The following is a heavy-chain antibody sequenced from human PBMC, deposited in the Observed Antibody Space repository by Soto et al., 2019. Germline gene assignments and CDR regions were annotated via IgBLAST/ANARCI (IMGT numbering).Heavy chain of an antibody. J-gene: IGHJ4*02. CDR2: INAGNGNT. Sequence: QVQLVQSGAEVKKPGASVKVSCKASGYTFTSYAMPWVRHAPGQRLEWRGWINAGNGNTKYSQKFQGRVTITRDTSASTAYMELSSLRSEDTTVYYCARDLGGWTDYWGQGTLVTVSS. CDR1: GYTFTSYA. V-gene: IGHV1-3*01. CDR3: ARDLGGWTDY. D-gene: IGHD6-19*01.